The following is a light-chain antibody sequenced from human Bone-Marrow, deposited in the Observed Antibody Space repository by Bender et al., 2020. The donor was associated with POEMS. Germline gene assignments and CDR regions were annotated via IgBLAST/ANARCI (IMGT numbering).Light chain of an antibody. V-gene: IGLV2-11*01. Sequence: QSALTQPRSVSGSPGQSVTISCTGASSDVDNYIYVSWFQQRPGKAPNLMIYDVSRRPSGVPDRFSGSKSGNTASLTISGLQPEDEADYYCCSYAGRSILWVFGGGTQLTVL. CDR1: SSDVDNYIY. CDR2: DVS. CDR3: CSYAGRSILWV. J-gene: IGLJ3*02.